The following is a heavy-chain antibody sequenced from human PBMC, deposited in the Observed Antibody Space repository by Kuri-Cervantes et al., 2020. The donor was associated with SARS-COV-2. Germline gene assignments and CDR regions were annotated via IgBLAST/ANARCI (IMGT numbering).Heavy chain of an antibody. CDR2: ISWNSGSI. V-gene: IGHV3-9*01. Sequence: SLKISCAASGFTFDDYAMHWVRQAPGKGLEWVSGISWNSGSIGYADSVKGRFTISRDNSKNTLYLQMNSLRAEDTAVYYCARGEALYYYMDVWGKGTTVTVSS. CDR1: GFTFDDYA. CDR3: ARGEALYYYMDV. J-gene: IGHJ6*03.